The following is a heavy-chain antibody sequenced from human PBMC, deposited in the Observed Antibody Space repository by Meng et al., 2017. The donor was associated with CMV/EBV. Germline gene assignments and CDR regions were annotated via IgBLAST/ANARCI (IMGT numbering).Heavy chain of an antibody. CDR1: GGTFSSYA. Sequence: SVKVSCKASGGTFSSYAIGWVRQAPGQGLEWMGGIIPILGIANYAQKFQGRVTITADKSTSTAYMELSSLRSEDTAVYYCARGGTTVTSRRNERTSFYYYYGMDVWGQGTTVTVSS. V-gene: IGHV1-69*10. D-gene: IGHD4-11*01. J-gene: IGHJ6*02. CDR2: IIPILGIA. CDR3: ARGGTTVTSRRNERTSFYYYYGMDV.